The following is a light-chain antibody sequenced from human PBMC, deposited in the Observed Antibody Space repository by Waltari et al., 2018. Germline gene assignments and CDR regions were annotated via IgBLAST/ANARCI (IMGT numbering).Light chain of an antibody. J-gene: IGLJ3*02. CDR3: SSYTASSTWV. Sequence: QSALTQPASVSGSLGQSISISCSGTSNDVGVYNYVSWFQQCPGKAPKLIIYEVTNRPSGISTRFSGSKSGNTASLTISGLQADDEADYYCSSYTASSTWVFGGGTKLTVL. CDR1: SNDVGVYNY. V-gene: IGLV2-14*01. CDR2: EVT.